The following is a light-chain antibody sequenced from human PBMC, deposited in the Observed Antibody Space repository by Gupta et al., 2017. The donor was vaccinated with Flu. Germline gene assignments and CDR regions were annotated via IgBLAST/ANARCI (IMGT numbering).Light chain of an antibody. Sequence: VLSQPPVTLSLALGESVTLSCRASQSLGTNYLAWYQQKPDQAPRLLIHGVSNRATGTPDRFSGSGSGTDFTLTISRLEPEDFAVYYCQHYGSSLFTFGPGARVDIK. CDR1: QSLGTNY. CDR2: GVS. J-gene: IGKJ3*01. V-gene: IGKV3-20*01. CDR3: QHYGSSLFT.